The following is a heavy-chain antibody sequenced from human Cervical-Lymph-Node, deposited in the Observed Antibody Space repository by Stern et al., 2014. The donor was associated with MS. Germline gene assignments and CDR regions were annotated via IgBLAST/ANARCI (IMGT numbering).Heavy chain of an antibody. J-gene: IGHJ3*02. V-gene: IGHV5-51*01. CDR1: GYTFSNFW. D-gene: IGHD3-16*02. CDR2: VYPDDSLS. Sequence: VQLVQSGAEVRKPGQSLRISCKGTGYTFSNFWIGWVRQVPGKGLELMGMVYPDDSLSRYSPALGGQSTIAAENTPTTAYLQWSSLKASNTAIYYCARLVAPAGDAFDIWGQGTMVSVSS. CDR3: ARLVAPAGDAFDI.